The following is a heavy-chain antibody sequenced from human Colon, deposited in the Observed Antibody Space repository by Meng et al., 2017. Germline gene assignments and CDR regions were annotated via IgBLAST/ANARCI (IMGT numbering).Heavy chain of an antibody. CDR2: INTNPGNP. Sequence: SVNVSCQASGYTFTSYAMHWLRQAPGQGLEWMGWINTNPGNPTYDQGCTGRFVFSLDTSVSTAYLQISSLKAEDTAVYYCASARSKDSSGYQLPSDYWGQGTLVTVSS. D-gene: IGHD3-22*01. J-gene: IGHJ4*02. V-gene: IGHV7-4-1*02. CDR1: GYTFTSYA. CDR3: ASARSKDSSGYQLPSDY.